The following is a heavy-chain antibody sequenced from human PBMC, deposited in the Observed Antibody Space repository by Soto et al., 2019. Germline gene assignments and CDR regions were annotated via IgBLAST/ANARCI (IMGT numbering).Heavy chain of an antibody. Sequence: ASVKVSCKASGFTFSDYGLSWVRQAPGRPLEWMGWISGDNINSKYSQKFQGRLTMTTDTSTATASMELRSLTSDDTAVYYCAGPGYSSQDYWGQGALVTVSS. CDR3: AGPGYSSQDY. CDR2: ISGDNINS. V-gene: IGHV1-18*01. J-gene: IGHJ4*02. CDR1: GFTFSDYG. D-gene: IGHD5-18*01.